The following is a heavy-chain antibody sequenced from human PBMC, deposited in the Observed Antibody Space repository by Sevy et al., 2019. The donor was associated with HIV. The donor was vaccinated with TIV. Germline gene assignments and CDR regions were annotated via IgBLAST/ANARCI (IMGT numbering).Heavy chain of an antibody. Sequence: GGSLRLSCAASGFTFDDYAMHWVRQAPGKGLEWVSGISWNSGSIGYAESVKGRFTISRDNAKNSLYLQMNSLRAEDTALYYFAKDRLSDTGVLWFVELLGDHYFDYWGQGTLVTVSS. CDR3: AKDRLSDTGVLWFVELLGDHYFDY. V-gene: IGHV3-9*01. D-gene: IGHD3-10*01. J-gene: IGHJ4*02. CDR1: GFTFDDYA. CDR2: ISWNSGSI.